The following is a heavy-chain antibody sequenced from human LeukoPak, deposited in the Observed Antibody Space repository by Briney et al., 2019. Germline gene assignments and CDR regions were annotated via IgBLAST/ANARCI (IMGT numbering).Heavy chain of an antibody. CDR2: ISYDGSNK. D-gene: IGHD1-26*01. Sequence: PGGSLRLSCAASGFTFSSYAMHWVRQAPGKGLEWVAVISYDGSNKYYADSVKGRFTISRDNSKNTLYLQMNSLRAEDTAVYYCARMGEVGASRLNYMDVWGKGTTVTVS. CDR3: ARMGEVGASRLNYMDV. J-gene: IGHJ6*03. V-gene: IGHV3-30*04. CDR1: GFTFSSYA.